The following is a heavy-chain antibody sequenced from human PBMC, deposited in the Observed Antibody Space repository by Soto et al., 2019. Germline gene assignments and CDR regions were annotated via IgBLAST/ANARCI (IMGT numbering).Heavy chain of an antibody. Sequence: GSLRLSCAASGFTFSSYAMSWVRQAPGKGLEWVSAISGSGGSTYYADSVKGRFTISRDNSKNTLYLQMNSLRAEDTAVYYCAKGMGSRYCSGGSCYTYYYYYYMDVWGKGTTVTVSS. CDR1: GFTFSSYA. V-gene: IGHV3-23*01. CDR2: ISGSGGST. CDR3: AKGMGSRYCSGGSCYTYYYYYYMDV. D-gene: IGHD2-15*01. J-gene: IGHJ6*03.